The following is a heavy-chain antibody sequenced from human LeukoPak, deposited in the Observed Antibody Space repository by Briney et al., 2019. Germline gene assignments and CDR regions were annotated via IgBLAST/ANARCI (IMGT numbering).Heavy chain of an antibody. CDR3: ARVTYVPRTYGACDY. J-gene: IGHJ4*02. D-gene: IGHD3-10*02. V-gene: IGHV3-23*01. Sequence: GGSLRLSRAASAFTFSSRGMSWVRQAPGEGLEWVSTISGSGDNTYYADSVKGRFTISRDNSKNTLYLQMNSVSAEDTAVYYCARVTYVPRTYGACDYWGQGTLVTVSS. CDR1: AFTFSSRG. CDR2: ISGSGDNT.